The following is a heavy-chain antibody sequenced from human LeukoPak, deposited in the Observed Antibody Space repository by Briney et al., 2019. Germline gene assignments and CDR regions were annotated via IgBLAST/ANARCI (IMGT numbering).Heavy chain of an antibody. CDR1: GFTFSDYY. CDR2: IWYDGSNK. D-gene: IGHD3-3*01. V-gene: IGHV3-33*08. Sequence: GGSLRLSCAASGFTFSDYYMSWIRQAPGKGLEWVAVIWYDGSNKYYADSVKGRFTISRDNSKNTLYLQMNSLRAEDTAVYYCARGVTVNYDFWSGYYNYYYYYGMDVWGQGTTVTVSS. J-gene: IGHJ6*02. CDR3: ARGVTVNYDFWSGYYNYYYYYGMDV.